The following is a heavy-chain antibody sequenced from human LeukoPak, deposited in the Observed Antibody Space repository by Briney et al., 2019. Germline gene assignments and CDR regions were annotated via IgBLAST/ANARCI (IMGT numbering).Heavy chain of an antibody. CDR3: ARLGARQMLEY. CDR2: IKQDGGQI. CDR1: EFTFSSYW. Sequence: GGSLRLSCAASEFTFSSYWMSWVRRAPGKGLEWVANIKQDGGQIYYLESVKGRFTVSRDNAKNSLYLQMNSLRAEDTAVYYCARLGARQMLEYWGQGTLVTVSS. J-gene: IGHJ4*02. D-gene: IGHD4-17*01. V-gene: IGHV3-7*01.